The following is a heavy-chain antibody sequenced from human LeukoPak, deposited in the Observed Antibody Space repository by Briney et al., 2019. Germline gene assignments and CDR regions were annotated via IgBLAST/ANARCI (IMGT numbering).Heavy chain of an antibody. V-gene: IGHV4-61*01. J-gene: IGHJ4*02. Sequence: SETLSLTCTVSGGSISSSSYYWSWIRQPPGKGLEWIGYIYYSGSTNYNPSLKSRVTISVDTSKNQFSLKLSSVTAADTAVYYCARAYYYDSSGYGYYFDYWGQGTLVTVSS. CDR3: ARAYYYDSSGYGYYFDY. D-gene: IGHD3-22*01. CDR1: GGSISSSSYY. CDR2: IYYSGST.